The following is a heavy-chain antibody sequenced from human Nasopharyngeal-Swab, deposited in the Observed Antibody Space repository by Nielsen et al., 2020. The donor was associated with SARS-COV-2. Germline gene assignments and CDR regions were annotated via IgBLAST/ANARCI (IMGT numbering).Heavy chain of an antibody. CDR3: ARDQRRGYSGYDHTYFDY. CDR2: SISIFGTA. Sequence: WVRQAPGQGLEWMGGSISIFGTANCAQKFQGRVTITADESTSTAYMELSSLRSEDTAVYYCARDQRRGYSGYDHTYFDYWGQGTLVTVSS. D-gene: IGHD5-12*01. J-gene: IGHJ4*02. V-gene: IGHV1-69*01.